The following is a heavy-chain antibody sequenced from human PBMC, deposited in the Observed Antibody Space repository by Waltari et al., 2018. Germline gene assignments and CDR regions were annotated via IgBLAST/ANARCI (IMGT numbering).Heavy chain of an antibody. CDR3: ARGKGSSSWGDAFDI. V-gene: IGHV4-34*01. J-gene: IGHJ3*02. D-gene: IGHD6-13*01. Sequence: QVQLQQWGAGLLKPSETLSLTCAVYGGSFSGYYWSWIRQPPGKGLEWIGEINHSGSTNYNPSLKSRVTISVDTSKNQFSLKLSSVTAADMAVYYCARGKGSSSWGDAFDIWGQGTMVTVSS. CDR1: GGSFSGYY. CDR2: INHSGST.